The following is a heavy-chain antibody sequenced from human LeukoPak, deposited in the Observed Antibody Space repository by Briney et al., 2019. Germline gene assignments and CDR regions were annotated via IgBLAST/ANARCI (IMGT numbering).Heavy chain of an antibody. CDR3: ARGPLAFRRVAGIFS. Sequence: SDTLSRTCWDCGGSCKGYSYTWIRQPPGKGLEWIGEIIHSGGTSYNPSLKSRLTISVDTSRKQFSLKLTSVTAADTALYFCARGPLAFRRVAGIFSWGRGTQVTVSS. V-gene: IGHV4-34*01. CDR1: GGSCKGYS. CDR2: IIHSGGT. J-gene: IGHJ5*02. D-gene: IGHD6-19*01.